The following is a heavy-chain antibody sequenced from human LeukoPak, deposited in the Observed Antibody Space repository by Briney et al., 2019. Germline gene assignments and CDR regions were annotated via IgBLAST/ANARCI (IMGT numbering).Heavy chain of an antibody. D-gene: IGHD6-6*01. J-gene: IGHJ4*02. V-gene: IGHV3-48*01. CDR3: AREVLAALDY. CDR2: ISSSSSTI. Sequence: GGSLILSCAASGFTFSSYSMNWVRQAPGKGLEWVSYISSSSSTIYYADSVKGRFTISRDNAKNSLYLQMNSLRAEDTAVYYCAREVLAALDYWGQGTLVTVSS. CDR1: GFTFSSYS.